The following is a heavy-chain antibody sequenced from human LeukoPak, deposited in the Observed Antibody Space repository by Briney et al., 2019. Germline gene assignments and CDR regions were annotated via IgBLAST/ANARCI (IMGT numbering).Heavy chain of an antibody. D-gene: IGHD2-15*01. CDR3: TRDQIFCSGGYCYFDY. J-gene: IGHJ4*02. V-gene: IGHV3-66*01. Sequence: GGSLRLSCAASGFXVSSNYISWVRQAPGKGLEWVSVIYSGGSTYYADSVKGRFTISRDNSKNTLYLQMNSLRAEDTGVYYCTRDQIFCSGGYCYFDYWGQGTLVTVSS. CDR1: GFXVSSNY. CDR2: IYSGGST.